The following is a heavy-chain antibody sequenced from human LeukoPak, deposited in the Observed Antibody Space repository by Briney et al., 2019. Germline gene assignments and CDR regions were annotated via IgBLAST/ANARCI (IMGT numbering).Heavy chain of an antibody. Sequence: PSETLSLTRTVSGYSLNSGFYRGWIRPPPRKGVGWIGSIYHSGSTYYNPSLKSRVTISVDTSKNQFSLKLSSVTAADTAVYYCARDGSSVGYYMDVWGKGTTVTVSS. D-gene: IGHD6-13*01. CDR3: ARDGSSVGYYMDV. CDR2: IYHSGST. J-gene: IGHJ6*03. V-gene: IGHV4-38-2*02. CDR1: GYSLNSGFY.